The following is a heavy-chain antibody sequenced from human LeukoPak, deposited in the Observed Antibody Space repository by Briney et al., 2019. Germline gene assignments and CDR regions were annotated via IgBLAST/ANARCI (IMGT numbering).Heavy chain of an antibody. V-gene: IGHV4-39*01. CDR1: GGSISGSNYY. Sequence: SETLSLTCTVSGGSISGSNYYWGWICQPPGMGLEWIGSIYYSGTTYYNPSLKSRVTVSVDTSKNQFSLKLNSVTAADTAVYYCARHRGPHVGRMEWGQGTQVTVSS. CDR3: ARHRGPHVGRME. J-gene: IGHJ4*02. D-gene: IGHD3-3*01. CDR2: IYYSGTT.